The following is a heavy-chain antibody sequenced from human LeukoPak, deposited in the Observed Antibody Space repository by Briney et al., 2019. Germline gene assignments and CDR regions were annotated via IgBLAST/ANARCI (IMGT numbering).Heavy chain of an antibody. D-gene: IGHD2-15*01. CDR2: TSSSDAGK. Sequence: GGSLRPSCTVSGFSLSSYALSWVRRAPGKGLEWVSATSSSDAGKYYADSVRGRFTISRDNSRNTMYLQMNSLRVEDVAVYYCAKAPVTSCRGAFCYPSDSWGQGTLVTVSS. CDR1: GFSLSSYA. CDR3: AKAPVTSCRGAFCYPSDS. V-gene: IGHV3-23*01. J-gene: IGHJ4*02.